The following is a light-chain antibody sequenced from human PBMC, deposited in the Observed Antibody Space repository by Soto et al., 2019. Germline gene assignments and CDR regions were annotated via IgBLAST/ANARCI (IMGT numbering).Light chain of an antibody. V-gene: IGLV2-23*02. Sequence: QSALTQPASVSGSPGQSITISCTGTSSDVGSYNLVSWYQQHPGKAPKLIIYEVSNRPSGVSNRFSGSKSGNTASLTISGLQAEDEADYYCCSYAISSTFLHGVFGGGTKVTVL. CDR1: SSDVGSYNL. CDR2: EVS. CDR3: CSYAISSTFLHGV. J-gene: IGLJ3*02.